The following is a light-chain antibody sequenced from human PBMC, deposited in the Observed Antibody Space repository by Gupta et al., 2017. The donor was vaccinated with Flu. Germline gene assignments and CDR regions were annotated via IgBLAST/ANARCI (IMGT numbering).Light chain of an antibody. CDR2: QDS. V-gene: IGLV3-1*01. CDR1: KLGDKY. Sequence: SYELTQPPSVSVSPGQTASITCSGDKLGDKYACWYQQKPGQSPVLVIYQDSKRPSGIPERFSGSNSGKTATLTLHGTQAIDESDYYRQARDSSWVFGGGTKLNGL. J-gene: IGLJ3*02. CDR3: QARDSSWV.